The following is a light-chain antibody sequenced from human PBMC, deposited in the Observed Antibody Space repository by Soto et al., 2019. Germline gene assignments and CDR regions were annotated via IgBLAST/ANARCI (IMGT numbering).Light chain of an antibody. CDR1: QTISSY. V-gene: IGKV3-11*01. CDR3: QQRANWPPYT. J-gene: IGKJ2*01. CDR2: DAS. Sequence: IVLTQSPATLSLSPGERASLSCTARQTISSYLAWYQQKPGQPPRLLIYDASNRATGTPARFSGSGSGTDFTLTISILVPEDFAGYYCQQRANWPPYTFGQETK.